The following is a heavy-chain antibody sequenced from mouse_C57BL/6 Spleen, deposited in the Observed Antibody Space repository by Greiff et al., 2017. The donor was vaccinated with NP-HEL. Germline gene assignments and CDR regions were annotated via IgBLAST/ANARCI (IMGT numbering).Heavy chain of an antibody. D-gene: IGHD2-5*01. V-gene: IGHV1-18*01. CDR1: GYTFTDYN. CDR3: ARRNSNYVLWFAY. J-gene: IGHJ3*01. CDR2: INPNNGGT. Sequence: EVQLQQSGPELVKPGASVKIPCKASGYTFTDYNMDWVKQSHGKSLEWIGDINPNNGGTIYNQKFKGKATLTVDKSSSTAYMELRSLTSEDTAVYYCARRNSNYVLWFAYWGQRTLVTVSA.